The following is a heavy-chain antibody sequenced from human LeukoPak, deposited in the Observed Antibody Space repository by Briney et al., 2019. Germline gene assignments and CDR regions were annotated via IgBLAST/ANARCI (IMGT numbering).Heavy chain of an antibody. D-gene: IGHD3-10*01. V-gene: IGHV1-18*01. CDR3: AVGYPITMVRGVIMAEFDY. CDR2: ISAYNGNT. J-gene: IGHJ4*02. Sequence: GASVKVSCKASGYTFTSYGISWVRQAPGQGLEWMGWISAYNGNTNYAQKLQGRVTMTTDTSTSTAYMELSSLRSEDTAVYYCAVGYPITMVRGVIMAEFDYWGQGTLVTVSS. CDR1: GYTFTSYG.